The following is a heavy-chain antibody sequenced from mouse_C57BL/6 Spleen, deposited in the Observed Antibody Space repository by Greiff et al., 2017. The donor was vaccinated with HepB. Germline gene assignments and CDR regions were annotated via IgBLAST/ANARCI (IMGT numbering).Heavy chain of an antibody. Sequence: EVKVVESGGGLVKPGGSLKLSCAASGFTFSSYALSWVRQTPEKRLEWVATISDGGSYTYYPDNVKGRFTISRDNAKNNLYLQMSHLKSEDTAMYYCARDMDYDYAMDYWGQGTSVTVSS. D-gene: IGHD2-4*01. V-gene: IGHV5-4*01. CDR2: ISDGGSYT. J-gene: IGHJ4*01. CDR1: GFTFSSYA. CDR3: ARDMDYDYAMDY.